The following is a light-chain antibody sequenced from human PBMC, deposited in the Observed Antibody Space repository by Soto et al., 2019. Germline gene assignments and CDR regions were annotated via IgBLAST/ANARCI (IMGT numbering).Light chain of an antibody. CDR1: QSITNNY. CDR2: LAS. J-gene: IGKJ1*01. V-gene: IGKV3-20*01. Sequence: EIVLTQSPGTLSLSLGERATLSCRASQSITNNYLAWYQQKPGQAPRLLIYLASNRAAGIPDRFSGSGSGADFTLTINRLEPEDFAVYHWQQYGSSPWTFGQGTKVDIK. CDR3: QQYGSSPWT.